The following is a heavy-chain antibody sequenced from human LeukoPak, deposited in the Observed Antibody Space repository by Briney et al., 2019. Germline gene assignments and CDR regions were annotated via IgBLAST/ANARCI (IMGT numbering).Heavy chain of an antibody. Sequence: GGSLRLSCAASGFTFSSYSMNWVRQAPGKGLEWGSYISGSSSTIYYADSVKGRFTISRDNSNNTLYLQLDSLKAEDTAVYYCAKPLGVTMLGFDYWGQGTLVTVSS. CDR2: ISGSSSTI. CDR1: GFTFSSYS. D-gene: IGHD3-10*02. CDR3: AKPLGVTMLGFDY. V-gene: IGHV3-48*04. J-gene: IGHJ4*02.